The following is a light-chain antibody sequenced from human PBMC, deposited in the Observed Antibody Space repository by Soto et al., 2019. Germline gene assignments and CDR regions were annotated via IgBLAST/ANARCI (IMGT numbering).Light chain of an antibody. CDR1: QSIRNN. CDR2: GAS. J-gene: IGKJ4*01. Sequence: EIVMTQSPATLSVSPGERATLSCRASQSIRNNLAWYQQKRGQAPRLLIYGASTRATGIPVRFSGSGSGTEFTLTISSLQSEDFAVYYCQQCNSWPLTFGGGTKVEIK. V-gene: IGKV3-15*01. CDR3: QQCNSWPLT.